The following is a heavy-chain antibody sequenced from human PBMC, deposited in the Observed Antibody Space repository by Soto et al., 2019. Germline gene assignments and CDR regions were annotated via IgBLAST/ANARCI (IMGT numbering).Heavy chain of an antibody. CDR3: ARARLTSGPADGVDI. Sequence: EVQLVESGGGLVQPGGSLRLSCAASGFTFSGYSFNWVRQAPGRGLEWVSFIGSAGSVTYYADSVRGRFTISRDNGMRFGYLQMDSLRADDPGGYRGARARLTSGPADGVDIWGQGTVVTVSS. CDR1: GFTFSGYS. CDR2: IGSAGSVT. J-gene: IGHJ1*01. D-gene: IGHD3-9*01. V-gene: IGHV3-48*04.